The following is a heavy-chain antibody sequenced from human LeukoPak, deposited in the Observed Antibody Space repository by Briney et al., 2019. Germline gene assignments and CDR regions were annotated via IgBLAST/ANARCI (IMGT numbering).Heavy chain of an antibody. Sequence: GGSLRLSCAASGFTFSTYAMSWVRQAPGEGLEWVSGISGGGGIRIYADSVKGRFTISRDNSKNTVYLQMNSLRADDTAVYYCAKRGSNGDSRSRYFDLWGSGTLVTVSS. J-gene: IGHJ2*01. CDR2: ISGGGGIR. CDR1: GFTFSTYA. CDR3: AKRGSNGDSRSRYFDL. D-gene: IGHD4-17*01. V-gene: IGHV3-23*01.